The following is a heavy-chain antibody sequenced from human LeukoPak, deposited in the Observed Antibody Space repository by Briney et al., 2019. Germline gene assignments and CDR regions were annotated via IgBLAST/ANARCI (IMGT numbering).Heavy chain of an antibody. V-gene: IGHV3-23*01. CDR2: SSGSGGST. J-gene: IGHJ4*02. D-gene: IGHD3-10*01. Sequence: GGSLRLSCAASGFTFSSYAMSWVRQAPGEGLEWVSASSGSGGSTYYADSVKGRLTISRDNTKNTLYLQMNSLRAEDTAVYYCAKEYYYGSGSYFWDYWGQGTLVTVSS. CDR1: GFTFSSYA. CDR3: AKEYYYGSGSYFWDY.